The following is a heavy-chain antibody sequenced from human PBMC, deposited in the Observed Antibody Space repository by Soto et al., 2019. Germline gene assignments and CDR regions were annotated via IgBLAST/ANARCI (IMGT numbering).Heavy chain of an antibody. CDR2: ISYVGRNK. J-gene: IGHJ4*02. Sequence: PGGSLRHSSAASGFTFSSYGMHWVRQAPGKGLEWVAVISYVGRNKDYADSVKGRFTISRDNSKDTLHLQMNSLRAADTAVYYCARPMPMDSYWGQGTLVTVSS. CDR3: ARPMPMDSY. V-gene: IGHV3-30*03. D-gene: IGHD3-10*01. CDR1: GFTFSSYG.